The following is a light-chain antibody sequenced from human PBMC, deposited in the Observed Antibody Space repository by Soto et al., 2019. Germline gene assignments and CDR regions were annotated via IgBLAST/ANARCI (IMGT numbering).Light chain of an antibody. Sequence: EIQLTQSPSVLSASVGDTVTITCRASQALSNYLAWYQQEPGKAPKLLIYEASTLQSGVPSRFSGRGSGTDFTLTISGLQPEDFATYYCQQLNSYPFTFGQGTRLAIK. V-gene: IGKV1-9*01. CDR2: EAS. CDR3: QQLNSYPFT. J-gene: IGKJ5*01. CDR1: QALSNY.